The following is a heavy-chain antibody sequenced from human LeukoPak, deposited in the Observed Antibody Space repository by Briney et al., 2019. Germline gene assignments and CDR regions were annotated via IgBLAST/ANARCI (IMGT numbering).Heavy chain of an antibody. CDR3: ARGYHSSSWYWADY. Sequence: GGSLRLSCAASGFTFSSYSMNWVRQAPGQGLEWLSHISRSSSTIYYADSVKGRFTISRDNAKNSLYLQMNSLRAEDTAVYYCARGYHSSSWYWADYWGQGTLVTVSS. CDR1: GFTFSSYS. J-gene: IGHJ4*02. CDR2: ISRSSSTI. D-gene: IGHD6-13*01. V-gene: IGHV3-48*04.